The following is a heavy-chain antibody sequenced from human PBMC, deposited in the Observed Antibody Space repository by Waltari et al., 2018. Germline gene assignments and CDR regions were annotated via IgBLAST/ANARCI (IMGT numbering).Heavy chain of an antibody. V-gene: IGHV3-74*01. CDR2: INSDGSST. CDR3: ARAGRTANWFDP. CDR1: GFTFSSYW. J-gene: IGHJ5*02. Sequence: EVQMVESGGGLVQPGGSLRLSCAASGFTFSSYWLHWVRQAPGKGLVWVSRINSDGSSTTYADSVKGRFTISRDNAKNTLYLQMNSLRAEDTAVYYCARAGRTANWFDPWGQGTLVTVSS.